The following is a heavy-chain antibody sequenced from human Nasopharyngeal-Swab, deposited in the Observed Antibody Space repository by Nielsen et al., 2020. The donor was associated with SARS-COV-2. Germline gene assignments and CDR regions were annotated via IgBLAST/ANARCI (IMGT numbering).Heavy chain of an antibody. V-gene: IGHV4-34*01. Sequence: SETLSLTCAVYGGSFNGYYWSWIRQSPGKGLECIGEINHSGSTNYNPSLKSRVTISVDTSKTQFSLKLSSVTAADTAVYYCARGSTMNGYYGMDVWGQGTTVTASS. CDR1: GGSFNGYY. CDR2: INHSGST. CDR3: ARGSTMNGYYGMDV. J-gene: IGHJ6*02. D-gene: IGHD3-22*01.